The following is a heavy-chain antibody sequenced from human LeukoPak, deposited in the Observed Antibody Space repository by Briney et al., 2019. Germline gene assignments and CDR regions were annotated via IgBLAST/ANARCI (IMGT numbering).Heavy chain of an antibody. CDR2: IHYSGRT. Sequence: SETLCLTCTVSGGSIRGHYWGWVPEPPGKGLECIGYIHYSGRTDYKQSHKSRLTLSVDTSRSRFSLKLRCVSAADTAVYYCVRENYFDKWGQGTLVTVSS. CDR1: GGSIRGHY. CDR3: VRENYFDK. J-gene: IGHJ4*02. V-gene: IGHV4-59*11.